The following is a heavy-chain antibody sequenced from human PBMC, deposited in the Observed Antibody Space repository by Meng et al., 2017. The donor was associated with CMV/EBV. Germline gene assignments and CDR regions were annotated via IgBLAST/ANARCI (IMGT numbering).Heavy chain of an antibody. J-gene: IGHJ6*02. CDR2: IYSGGST. Sequence: ETLSLTCAASGFTFSDYYMSWIRQAPGKGLEWVSVIYSGGSTYYADSVKGRFTISRDNSKNTLYLQMNSLRAEDTAVYYRARESGRSSSPSGGGYYYYGMDVWGQGTTVTVSS. D-gene: IGHD6-6*01. CDR1: GFTFSDYY. CDR3: ARESGRSSSPSGGGYYYYGMDV. V-gene: IGHV3-66*02.